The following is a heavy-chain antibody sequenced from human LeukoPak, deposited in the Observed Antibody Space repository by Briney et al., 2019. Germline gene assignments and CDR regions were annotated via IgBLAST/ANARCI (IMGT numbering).Heavy chain of an antibody. Sequence: PGGSLRLSCGASGFTFDDYTMHWVRQAPGKGLEWVSLITWDGGSTYYADSMKGRFTISRDNSKNSLYLQMNSLRTEDTALYYCAKGKNTGSYLSHVDYWGQGTLVTVSS. J-gene: IGHJ4*02. CDR3: AKGKNTGSYLSHVDY. D-gene: IGHD3-10*01. V-gene: IGHV3-43*01. CDR2: ITWDGGST. CDR1: GFTFDDYT.